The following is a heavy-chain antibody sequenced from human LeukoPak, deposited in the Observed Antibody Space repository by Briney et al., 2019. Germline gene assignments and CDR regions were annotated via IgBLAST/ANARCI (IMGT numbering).Heavy chain of an antibody. V-gene: IGHV1-18*01. CDR2: TSAYNGNT. Sequence: ASVKVSCKASGYTFTSYGISWVRQAPGQGLEWMGWTSAYNGNTNYAQKLQGRVTMTTDTSTSTAYMELRSLRSDDTAVYYCARGKCSSTSCYWRDDYWGQGTLVTVSS. D-gene: IGHD2-2*01. CDR3: ARGKCSSTSCYWRDDY. CDR1: GYTFTSYG. J-gene: IGHJ4*02.